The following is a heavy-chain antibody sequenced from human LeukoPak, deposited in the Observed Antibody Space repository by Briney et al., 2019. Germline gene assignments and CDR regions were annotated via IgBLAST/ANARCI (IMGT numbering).Heavy chain of an antibody. D-gene: IGHD4-17*01. V-gene: IGHV3-30*18. Sequence: GGSLRLSCAAYGFTFNYNGMNWVRQAPGKGLEGVAFISYDGANKYYTESVRGRFTISRGNSKNTLYLQMNSLRPEDTAVYYCAKDWGGDYGDYAGDYWGQGTLVTVSS. CDR3: AKDWGGDYGDYAGDY. CDR1: GFTFNYNG. J-gene: IGHJ4*02. CDR2: ISYDGANK.